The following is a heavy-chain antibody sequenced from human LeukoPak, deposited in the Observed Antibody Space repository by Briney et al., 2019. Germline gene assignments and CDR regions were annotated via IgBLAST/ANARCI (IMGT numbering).Heavy chain of an antibody. CDR2: ISHSGNT. Sequence: SETLSLTCTVSGGAVNSYYWSWIRQTPGKGLQWIGYISHSGNTDYAPSLKSRVTMSLGTSKNQFSLKLSSVTAADTALYYCARGYCSHEVCQVFTHWGQGTLVTVSS. CDR1: GGAVNSYY. J-gene: IGHJ4*02. CDR3: ARGYCSHEVCQVFTH. D-gene: IGHD2-8*01. V-gene: IGHV4-59*02.